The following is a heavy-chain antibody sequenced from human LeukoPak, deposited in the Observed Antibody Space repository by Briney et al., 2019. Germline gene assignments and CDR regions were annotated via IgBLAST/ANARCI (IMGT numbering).Heavy chain of an antibody. V-gene: IGHV3-23*01. J-gene: IGHJ4*02. D-gene: IGHD5-18*01. CDR1: GFTFSSYA. Sequence: PGGSLRLPCAASGFTFSSYAMSWVRQAPGEGLEWVSAISGSGGSTYYADSVKGRFTISRDNSKNTLYLQMNSLRAEDTAVYYCAKDGGYSYGFSLDYWGQGTLVTVSS. CDR2: ISGSGGST. CDR3: AKDGGYSYGFSLDY.